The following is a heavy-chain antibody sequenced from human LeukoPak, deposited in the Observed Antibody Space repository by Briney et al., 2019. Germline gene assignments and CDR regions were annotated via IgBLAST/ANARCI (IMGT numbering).Heavy chain of an antibody. D-gene: IGHD3-22*01. J-gene: IGHJ3*02. V-gene: IGHV1-2*02. CDR2: INPNSGGT. Sequence: EASVKVSCKAPGYTFTGYYMHWVRQAPGQGLEWMGWINPNSGGTNYAQKFQGRVTMTRDTSISTAYMELGRLRSDDTAVYYCARDFESYYDSSGLHAFDIWGQGTMVTVSS. CDR1: GYTFTGYY. CDR3: ARDFESYYDSSGLHAFDI.